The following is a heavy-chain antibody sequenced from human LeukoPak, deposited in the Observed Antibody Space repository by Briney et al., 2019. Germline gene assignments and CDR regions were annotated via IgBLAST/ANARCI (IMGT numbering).Heavy chain of an antibody. CDR3: ARAYYGDFFDY. CDR1: GGAISNYY. J-gene: IGHJ4*02. Sequence: SETLSLTCNVSGGAISNYYWSWIRQPPGKGLEWIGYINYSGSAFYNPSVKSRVSISVDTSKNQFSLKLNSVTAADTAVYYCARAYYGDFFDYWGQGTLVTVSS. V-gene: IGHV4-59*08. CDR2: INYSGSA. D-gene: IGHD4-17*01.